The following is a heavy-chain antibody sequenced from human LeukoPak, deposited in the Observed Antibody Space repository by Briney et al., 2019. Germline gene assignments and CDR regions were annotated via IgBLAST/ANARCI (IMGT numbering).Heavy chain of an antibody. V-gene: IGHV3-7*01. CDR2: IKQDRSEK. D-gene: IGHD3-3*01. CDR3: ARLREIPVFGVVTKSTSYFDY. J-gene: IGHJ4*02. CDR1: GFTFTNYW. Sequence: GGSLTLSCAASGFTFTNYWMSWVRQAPGKGLELVANIKQDRSEKYYVHSVKGRFTISRDNAKNSLYLQMNSLRAEDTAVYYCARLREIPVFGVVTKSTSYFDYWGQGTLVTVSS.